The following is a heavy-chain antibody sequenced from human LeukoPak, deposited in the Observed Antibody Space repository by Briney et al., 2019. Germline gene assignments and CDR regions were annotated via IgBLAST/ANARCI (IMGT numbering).Heavy chain of an antibody. CDR1: GFTFTNYW. CDR3: ARVTGYMIEDYFDY. V-gene: IGHV4-59*01. J-gene: IGHJ4*02. Sequence: GSLRLSCAASGFTFTNYWMSWIRQPPGKGLEWIGYIYYSGSTNYNPSLKSRVTISVDTSKNQFSLRLRSVTAADTAVYYCARVTGYMIEDYFDYWGQGTLVTVSS. D-gene: IGHD3-22*01. CDR2: IYYSGST.